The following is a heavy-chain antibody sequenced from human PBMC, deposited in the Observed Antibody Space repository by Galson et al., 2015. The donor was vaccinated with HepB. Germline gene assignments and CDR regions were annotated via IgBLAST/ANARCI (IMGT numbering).Heavy chain of an antibody. J-gene: IGHJ4*02. CDR1: GYTFTGYY. Sequence: SVKVSCKASGYTFTGYYMHWVRQAPGQGLEWMGWINPNSGGTNYAQKFQGRVTMTRDTSISTAYMELSRLRSDDTAVYYCARDSLGRDKGTKNVTGDYWGQGTLVTVSS. D-gene: IGHD1-26*01. V-gene: IGHV1-2*02. CDR3: ARDSLGRDKGTKNVTGDY. CDR2: INPNSGGT.